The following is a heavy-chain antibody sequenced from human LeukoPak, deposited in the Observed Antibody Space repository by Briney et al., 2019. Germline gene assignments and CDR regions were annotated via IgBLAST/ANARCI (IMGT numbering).Heavy chain of an antibody. D-gene: IGHD3-9*01. CDR2: IYYSGST. CDR3: ARLTYYDILTGSDLFDY. Sequence: PSQTLSLTCAVSGGSISSGGYSWSWIRQPPGKGLEWIGYIYYSGSTYYNPSLKSRVTISVDTSKNQFSLKLSSVTAADTAVYYCARLTYYDILTGSDLFDYWGQGTLVTVSS. CDR1: GGSISSGGYS. V-gene: IGHV4-30-4*07. J-gene: IGHJ4*02.